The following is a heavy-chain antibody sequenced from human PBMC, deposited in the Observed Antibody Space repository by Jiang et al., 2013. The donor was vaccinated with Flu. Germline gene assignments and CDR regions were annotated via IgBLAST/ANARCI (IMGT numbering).Heavy chain of an antibody. CDR1: GGSISSYY. CDR2: IYYSGST. J-gene: IGHJ4*02. V-gene: IGHV4-59*01. Sequence: LLKPSETLSLTCTVSGGSISSYYWSWIRQPPGKGLEWIGYIYYSGSTNYNPSLKSRVTISVDTSKNQFSLKLSSVTAADTAVYYCARSYSGSYPVALWGQGTLVTVSS. D-gene: IGHD1-26*01. CDR3: ARSYSGSYPVAL.